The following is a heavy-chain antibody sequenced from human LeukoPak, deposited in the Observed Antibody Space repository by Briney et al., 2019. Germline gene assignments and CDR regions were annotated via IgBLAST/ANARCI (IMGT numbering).Heavy chain of an antibody. D-gene: IGHD3-16*02. J-gene: IGHJ4*02. V-gene: IGHV4-39*01. CDR2: IYYSGST. CDR3: ARPRTDDYVWGSYRYYFDY. Sequence: SETLSLTCTVSGGSISSSSYYWGWIRQPPGKGLEWIGSIYYSGSTYYNPSLKSRVTISVDTSKNQFSLKLSSVTAADTAVYYCARPRTDDYVWGSYRYYFDYWGQGTLVTVSS. CDR1: GGSISSSSYY.